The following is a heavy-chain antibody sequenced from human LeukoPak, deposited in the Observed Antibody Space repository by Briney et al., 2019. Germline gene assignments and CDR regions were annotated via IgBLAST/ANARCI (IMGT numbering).Heavy chain of an antibody. CDR2: INHSGST. V-gene: IGHV4-34*01. Sequence: SETLSLTCAVYGGSFSGYYWSWIRQPPGKGLEWIGEINHSGSTNYNQSLKSRVTISVDTSKNQFSLKLSSVTAADTAVYYCARGRPYYYGSGSPTLNWFDPWGQGTLVTVSS. CDR3: ARGRPYYYGSGSPTLNWFDP. CDR1: GGSFSGYY. J-gene: IGHJ5*02. D-gene: IGHD3-10*01.